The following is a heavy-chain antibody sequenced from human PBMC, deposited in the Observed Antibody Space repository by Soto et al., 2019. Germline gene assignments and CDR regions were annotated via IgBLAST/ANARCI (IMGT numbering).Heavy chain of an antibody. J-gene: IGHJ3*02. Sequence: GASVKVSCKASGYTFTSYGISWVRQAPGQGLEWMGWISAYNGNTNYVQKLQGRVTMTTDTSTSAAYMELRSLRSDDTAVYYCARDGLGGYDWDDAFDIWGQGTMVTVSS. CDR1: GYTFTSYG. CDR2: ISAYNGNT. CDR3: ARDGLGGYDWDDAFDI. D-gene: IGHD5-12*01. V-gene: IGHV1-18*01.